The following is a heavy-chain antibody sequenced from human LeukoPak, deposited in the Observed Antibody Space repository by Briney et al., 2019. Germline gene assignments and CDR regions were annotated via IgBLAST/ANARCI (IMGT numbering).Heavy chain of an antibody. J-gene: IGHJ5*02. Sequence: PSQTLSLTCTVSGVSISSGDYYWTWIRQPPGKGLEWIAYMYYSGSTYYNPSLKSRVTISLDSSKNQFSLKLSSVTAADTAVYYCARPYYYDSRIDPWGQGTLVTVSS. CDR2: MYYSGST. CDR3: ARPYYYDSRIDP. V-gene: IGHV4-30-4*01. D-gene: IGHD3-22*01. CDR1: GVSISSGDYY.